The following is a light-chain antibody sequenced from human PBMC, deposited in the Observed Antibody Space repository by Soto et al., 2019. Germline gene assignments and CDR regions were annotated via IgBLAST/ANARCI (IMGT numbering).Light chain of an antibody. V-gene: IGKV3-20*01. CDR1: RSFASSY. CDR3: QQYVSSPWA. Sequence: EIVLTQSPGTLSLSPGERATLSCRASRSFASSYLAWYQHKPGQAPRLLIYAASIRATGVPDRFSGSGSGTDFTLTISRLEPEDFAVYYCQQYVSSPWAFGQGTKVEI. CDR2: AAS. J-gene: IGKJ1*01.